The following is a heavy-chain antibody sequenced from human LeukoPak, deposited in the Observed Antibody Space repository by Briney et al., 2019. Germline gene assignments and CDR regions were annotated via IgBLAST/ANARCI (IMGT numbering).Heavy chain of an antibody. CDR2: INPNSGGT. CDR1: GYTFTGYY. CDR3: AVVDTAMVTFDY. J-gene: IGHJ4*02. Sequence: ASVKISCKAAGYTFTGYYMHWVRQAPGQGLEWMGRINPNSGGTNYAQKFQGRDTMTRDTSISTAYMELSRLRSDDTAVYYCAVVDTAMVTFDYWGQGTLVTVST. D-gene: IGHD5-18*01. V-gene: IGHV1-2*06.